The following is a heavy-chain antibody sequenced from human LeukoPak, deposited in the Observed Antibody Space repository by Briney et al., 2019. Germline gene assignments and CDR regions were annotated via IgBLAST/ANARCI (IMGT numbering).Heavy chain of an antibody. CDR2: ISWNSGSI. D-gene: IGHD6-19*01. CDR1: GFTFDDYA. CDR3: ARDRGSSSPGNYYYYGMDV. V-gene: IGHV3-9*01. J-gene: IGHJ6*02. Sequence: GGSLRLSCAASGFTFDDYAMHWVRQAPGKGLEWVSGISWNSGSIGYADSVKGRFTISRDNAKNSLYLQMNSLRAEDTALYYCARDRGSSSPGNYYYYGMDVWGQGTTVTVSS.